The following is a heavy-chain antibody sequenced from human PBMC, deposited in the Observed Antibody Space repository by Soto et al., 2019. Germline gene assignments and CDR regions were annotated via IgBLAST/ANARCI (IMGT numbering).Heavy chain of an antibody. J-gene: IGHJ6*02. V-gene: IGHV4-34*01. CDR1: GVSFSGYY. CDR2: INHSGST. Sequence: SETLSLTCAVYGVSFSGYYWSWIRQPPGKGLEWIGEINHSGSTNYNPSLKSRVTISVDTSKNQFSLKLSSVTAADTAVYYCAREGALLYGGNPDYYYTVGVWGQGTTVTVSS. D-gene: IGHD4-17*01. CDR3: AREGALLYGGNPDYYYTVGV.